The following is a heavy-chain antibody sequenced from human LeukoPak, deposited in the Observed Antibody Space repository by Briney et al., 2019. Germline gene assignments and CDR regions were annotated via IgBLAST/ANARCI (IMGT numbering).Heavy chain of an antibody. D-gene: IGHD6-13*01. V-gene: IGHV4-34*01. CDR3: ARETQGSSSWY. J-gene: IGHJ4*02. CDR2: INHSGST. Sequence: SETLSLTCAVYGGSFSGYYWSWIRQPLGKGLEWIGEINHSGSTNYNPSLKSRVTISVDTSKNQFSLKLSSVTAADTAVYYCARETQGSSSWYWGRGTLVIVSS. CDR1: GGSFSGYY.